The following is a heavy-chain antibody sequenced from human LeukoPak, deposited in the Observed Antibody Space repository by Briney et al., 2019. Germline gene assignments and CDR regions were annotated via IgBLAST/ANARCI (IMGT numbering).Heavy chain of an antibody. V-gene: IGHV1-2*02. Sequence: ASVKVSCKASGYTFTGYYMHWVRQAPGQGLEWMGWINPNSGGTNYAQKFQGRVTMTRDTSISTAYMELSRLRSDDTAVYYCARAGSSGWYGGYYYYGMDVWGQGPRSPSP. CDR1: GYTFTGYY. CDR3: ARAGSSGWYGGYYYYGMDV. D-gene: IGHD6-19*01. CDR2: INPNSGGT. J-gene: IGHJ6*02.